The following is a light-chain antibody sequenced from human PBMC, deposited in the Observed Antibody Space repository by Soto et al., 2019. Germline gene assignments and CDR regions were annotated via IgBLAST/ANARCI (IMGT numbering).Light chain of an antibody. CDR1: SSDVGGYNY. CDR3: CSYGGSFYV. CDR2: DVN. J-gene: IGLJ1*01. V-gene: IGLV2-11*01. Sequence: QSVLPQPHSVSGSPGQSVAISCSGTSSDVGGYNYVSWCQQHPGKAPKLIIFDVNKRPSGVPDRFSGSKSGSTASLTISGLQAEDEADYYCCSYGGSFYVVGTGTKVTVL.